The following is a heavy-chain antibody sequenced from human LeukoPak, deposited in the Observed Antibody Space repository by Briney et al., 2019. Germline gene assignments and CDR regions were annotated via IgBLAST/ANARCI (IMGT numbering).Heavy chain of an antibody. D-gene: IGHD2-2*01. V-gene: IGHV3-15*01. CDR3: TTDNRFWVVPAAPRGSDP. J-gene: IGHJ5*02. CDR2: IKSKTDGGTT. Sequence: PGGSLRLSCAASGFTFSNAWMRWVRQAPGKGLEWVGRIKSKTDGGTTDYAAPVKGRFTISRDDSKNTLYLQMNSLKTEDTAVYYCTTDNRFWVVPAAPRGSDPWGQGTLVTVSS. CDR1: GFTFSNAW.